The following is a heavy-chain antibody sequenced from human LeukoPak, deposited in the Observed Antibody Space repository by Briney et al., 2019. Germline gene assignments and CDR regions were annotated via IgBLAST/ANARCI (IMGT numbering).Heavy chain of an antibody. D-gene: IGHD3-3*01. CDR2: ISAYNGNT. Sequence: GASVNVSCKASGYTFTSYGISWVRQAPGQGLEWMGWISAYNGNTNYAQKLQGRVTMTTDTSTSTAYMELRSLRSDDTAVYYCARDPYDFWSGYPNYYYYGMDVWGQGTTVTVSS. CDR3: ARDPYDFWSGYPNYYYYGMDV. V-gene: IGHV1-18*01. J-gene: IGHJ6*02. CDR1: GYTFTSYG.